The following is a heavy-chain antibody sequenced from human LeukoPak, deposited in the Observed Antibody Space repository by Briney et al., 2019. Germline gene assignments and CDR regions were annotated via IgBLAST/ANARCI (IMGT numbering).Heavy chain of an antibody. CDR2: INPNSGGP. D-gene: IGHD3-16*01. J-gene: IGHJ4*02. V-gene: IGHV1-2*06. CDR3: ASGGLCDY. Sequence: ASVKVSCKASGYTFTGYYMHWVRQAPGQGLEWMGRINPNSGGPSYAQKFQGRVTMTRDTSISTAYMELSSLRSEDTAVYYCASGGLCDYWGQGTLVTVSS. CDR1: GYTFTGYY.